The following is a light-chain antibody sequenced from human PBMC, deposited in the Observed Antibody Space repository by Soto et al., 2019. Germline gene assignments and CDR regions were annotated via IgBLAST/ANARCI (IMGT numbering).Light chain of an antibody. CDR3: QQRSTWPLT. CDR1: KSVTSY. Sequence: EIVLTQSPATLSLSPGERATLFCRASKSVTSYLAWYQQKPGQAPRLLIYDASNRATGIPARFSGTGSGTDFTLTISSLEPEDFAVYYCQQRSTWPLTFGGGTKVDIK. V-gene: IGKV3-11*01. CDR2: DAS. J-gene: IGKJ4*01.